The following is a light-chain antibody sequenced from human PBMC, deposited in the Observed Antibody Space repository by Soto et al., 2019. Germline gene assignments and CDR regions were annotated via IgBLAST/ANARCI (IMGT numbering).Light chain of an antibody. CDR3: QQYGSSPPT. J-gene: IGKJ1*01. Sequence: EIVLTQSPGTLSLSPGERATLSCRASQSVSSSYLAWYQQKPGQAPRLLIYAASSRATGIPDRFSGSGSGTDFTLTISRLEPEDFAVYYCQQYGSSPPTFGQGNKVEIK. CDR1: QSVSSSY. V-gene: IGKV3-20*01. CDR2: AAS.